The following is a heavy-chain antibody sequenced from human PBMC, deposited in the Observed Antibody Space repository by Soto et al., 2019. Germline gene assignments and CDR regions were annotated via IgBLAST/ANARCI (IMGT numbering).Heavy chain of an antibody. J-gene: IGHJ4*02. CDR1: GFSLNTYS. V-gene: IGHV3-21*01. CDR3: ARHRIQVWSKYYFDY. CDR2: ISSSSNHI. Sequence: AGGSLRLSCATSGFSLNTYSMNWVRQAPGQGLEWVASISSSSNHIYYADSVKGRFTVSRDNAKNSLYLQMNSLRAEDTAVYYCARHRIQVWSKYYFDYWGQGTLVTVSS. D-gene: IGHD5-18*01.